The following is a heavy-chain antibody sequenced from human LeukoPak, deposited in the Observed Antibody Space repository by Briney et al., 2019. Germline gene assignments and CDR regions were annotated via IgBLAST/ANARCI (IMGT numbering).Heavy chain of an antibody. V-gene: IGHV3-30*01. CDR3: ARAGKLYDFWSYMDV. CDR2: ISYDGSNK. CDR1: GFTFSSYA. J-gene: IGHJ6*03. Sequence: TGGSLRLSCAASGFTFSSYAMHWVRQAPGKGLEGVAVISYDGSNKYYADSVKGRFTISRDNSKNTLYLQMNSLRAEDTAVYYCARAGKLYDFWSYMDVWGKGTTVTVSS. D-gene: IGHD3-3*01.